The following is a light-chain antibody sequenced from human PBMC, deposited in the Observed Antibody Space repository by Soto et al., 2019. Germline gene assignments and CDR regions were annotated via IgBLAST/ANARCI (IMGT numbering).Light chain of an antibody. CDR2: DVS. CDR1: SSDIGFYTY. J-gene: IGLJ2*01. CDR3: TSYTRSGPYVV. V-gene: IGLV2-14*01. Sequence: QSALTQPASVSESPGLSITISCTGTSSDIGFYTYVSWYQQHPGKAPKLIIYDVSNRPSGVSDRFSGSRSGNAASLTISGLRAEDEAHYFCTSYTRSGPYVVVGGGTKVTVL.